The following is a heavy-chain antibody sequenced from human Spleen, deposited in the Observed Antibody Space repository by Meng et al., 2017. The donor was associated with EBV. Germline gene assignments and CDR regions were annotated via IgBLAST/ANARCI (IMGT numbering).Heavy chain of an antibody. D-gene: IGHD6-19*01. J-gene: IGHJ5*02. CDR1: GDSISSFYY. CDR2: VHYTGST. V-gene: IGHV4-39*01. CDR3: ARPFPSWQSPRLDPFGA. Sequence: PELRGSGQGEVKPPEHLPLTCTVSGDSISSFYYWGWIRQPPGRGLEWIGSVHYTGSTYYSPSLKSRVTVSVDTSKNQFSLRLTSVTAADTAVYYCARPFPSWQSPRLDPFGAWGQGTLVTVSS.